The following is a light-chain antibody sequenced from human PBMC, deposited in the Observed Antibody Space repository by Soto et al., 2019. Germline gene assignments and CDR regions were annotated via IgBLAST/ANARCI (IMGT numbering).Light chain of an antibody. CDR1: QSVTSGD. Sequence: EIVLTQSPGTLSLSPGERATLSCRASQSVTSGDLAWYQQKPGQAPRLLMYGASRRITGVPDRFSGSGSGTDFTLTISRLQPEDLAVYYCQQYGNFPRTFGQGPKVEIK. CDR2: GAS. V-gene: IGKV3-20*01. J-gene: IGKJ1*01. CDR3: QQYGNFPRT.